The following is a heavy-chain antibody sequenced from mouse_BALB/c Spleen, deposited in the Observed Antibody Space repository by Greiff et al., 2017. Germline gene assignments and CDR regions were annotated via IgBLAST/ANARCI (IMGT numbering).Heavy chain of an antibody. Sequence: VKLMESGPGLVAPSQSLSITCTVSGFSLTSYGVHWVRQPPGKGLEWLGVIWAGGSTNYNSALMSRLSISKDNSKSQVFLKMNSLQTDDTAMYYCARGDYRYDVAYWGQGTLVTVSA. CDR1: GFSLTSYG. D-gene: IGHD2-14*01. V-gene: IGHV2-9*02. J-gene: IGHJ3*01. CDR2: IWAGGST. CDR3: ARGDYRYDVAY.